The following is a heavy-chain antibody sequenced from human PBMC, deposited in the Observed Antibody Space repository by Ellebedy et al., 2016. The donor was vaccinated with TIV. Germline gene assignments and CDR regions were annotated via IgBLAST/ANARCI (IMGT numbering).Heavy chain of an antibody. J-gene: IGHJ2*01. Sequence: GESLKISCAASGFTFSNAWMSWVRQAPGKGLEWVAVISYDGSNKYYADSVKGRFTISRDNAKNSLYLQMNSLRAEDMAVYYCARDRDGYNRGWYFDLWGRGTLVTVSS. CDR1: GFTFSNAW. CDR2: ISYDGSNK. D-gene: IGHD5-24*01. V-gene: IGHV3-30-3*01. CDR3: ARDRDGYNRGWYFDL.